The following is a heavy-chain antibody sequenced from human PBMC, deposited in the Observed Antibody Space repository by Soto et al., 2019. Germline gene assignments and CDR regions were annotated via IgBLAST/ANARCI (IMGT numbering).Heavy chain of an antibody. CDR1: GFPFSSYW. V-gene: IGHV3-74*01. CDR3: ARPRYDGSGTPFDH. CDR2: IHGDGSTT. D-gene: IGHD3-22*01. Sequence: EVQLVESGGALVQPGGSLRLSCAASGFPFSSYWMHWVRQAPGKGLVWVSRIHGDGSTTTYADSVKGRFIISRDNAKNMLYLQMNSLTAEDTAVYYCARPRYDGSGTPFDHWGQGTLVTVSS. J-gene: IGHJ4*02.